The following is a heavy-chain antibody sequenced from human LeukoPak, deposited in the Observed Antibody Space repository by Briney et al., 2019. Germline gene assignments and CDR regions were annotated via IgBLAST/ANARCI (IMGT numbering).Heavy chain of an antibody. J-gene: IGHJ4*02. CDR3: ARGRYCSSTSCHIHDY. V-gene: IGHV1-2*02. CDR1: GYTFTGHY. D-gene: IGHD2-2*02. Sequence: ASVKVSCKASGYTFTGHYIYWVRQAPGQGLEWMGWINPNSDSTNYVQKLQGRVTMTRDTSISTAYMELGRLNSDDTAVYYCARGRYCSSTSCHIHDYWGQGTLVTVSS. CDR2: INPNSDST.